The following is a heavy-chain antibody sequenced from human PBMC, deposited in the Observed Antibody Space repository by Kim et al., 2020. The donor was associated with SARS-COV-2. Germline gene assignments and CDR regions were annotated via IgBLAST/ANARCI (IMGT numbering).Heavy chain of an antibody. Sequence: GGSLRLSCAASGFTASSQYMTWVRQAPGKGLEWVSIAYSSSRMFYADSVKGRLTISGDSSRNTVYLQMNSLRADDTAAYYCARVRVTNKQWLVRGVLHA. J-gene: IGHJ3*01. CDR2: AYSSSRM. CDR1: GFTASSQY. V-gene: IGHV3-53*03. CDR3: ARVRVTNKQWLVRGVLHA. D-gene: IGHD3-10*01.